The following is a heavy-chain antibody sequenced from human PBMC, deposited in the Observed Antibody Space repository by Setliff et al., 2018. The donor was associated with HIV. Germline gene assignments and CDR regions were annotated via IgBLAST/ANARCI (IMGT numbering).Heavy chain of an antibody. J-gene: IGHJ4*02. CDR2: ISASATYI. CDR1: GFTFSNYS. D-gene: IGHD3-3*01. CDR3: ARDPGIDFWSGFPYFDY. Sequence: GGSLRLSCAASGFTFSNYSMNWVRQTPGKGLEWVSSISASATYIYYADSVKGRFTISRDNAENSLYLQMNSLRVEDTAVYYCARDPGIDFWSGFPYFDYWGQGTPVTVSS. V-gene: IGHV3-21*01.